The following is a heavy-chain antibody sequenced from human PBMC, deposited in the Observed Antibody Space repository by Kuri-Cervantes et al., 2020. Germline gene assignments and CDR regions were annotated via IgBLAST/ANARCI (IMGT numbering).Heavy chain of an antibody. D-gene: IGHD6-19*01. V-gene: IGHV3-9*01. J-gene: IGHJ4*02. CDR2: ISWNSGSI. CDR1: GFTFDDYA. CDR3: AKSPSFRGWPYHLDY. Sequence: SLKISCAASGFTFDDYAMHWVRQAPGKGLEWVSGISWNSGSIGYADSVKGRFTISRDNSKNTLYLQMNSLRAEDTAVYYCAKSPSFRGWPYHLDYWGQGTLVTVSS.